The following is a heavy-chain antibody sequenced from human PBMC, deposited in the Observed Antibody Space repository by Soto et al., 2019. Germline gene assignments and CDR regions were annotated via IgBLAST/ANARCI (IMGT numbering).Heavy chain of an antibody. J-gene: IGHJ4*02. CDR3: ARGVGPSWSYYNSYFDY. CDR1: GFTFSSYS. V-gene: IGHV3-21*01. CDR2: ISSSSSYI. Sequence: GGYLRLSCAASGFTFSSYSINWVRQAPGKGLEWVSSISSSSSYIYYADSVKGRFTISRDNAKNSLYLQMNSLRAEDTAVYYCARGVGPSWSYYNSYFDYWGQGT. D-gene: IGHD3-10*01.